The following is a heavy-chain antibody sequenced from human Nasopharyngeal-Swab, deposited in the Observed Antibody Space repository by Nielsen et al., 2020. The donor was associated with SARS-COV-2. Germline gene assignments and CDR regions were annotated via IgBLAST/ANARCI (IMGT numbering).Heavy chain of an antibody. D-gene: IGHD6-13*01. CDR2: INPNSGGT. CDR3: ARESIAAAGRDFDY. CDR1: GYTFTGYY. J-gene: IGHJ4*02. Sequence: ASVKVSCKASGYTFTGYYMHWVRQAPGQGLEWMGWINPNSGGTNYAQKFQGRVTTTRDTSISTAYMELSRLRSDDTAVYYCARESIAAAGRDFDYWGQGTLVTVSS. V-gene: IGHV1-2*02.